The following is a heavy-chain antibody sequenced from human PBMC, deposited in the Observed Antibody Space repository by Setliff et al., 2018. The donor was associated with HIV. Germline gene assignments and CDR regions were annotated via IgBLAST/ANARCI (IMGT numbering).Heavy chain of an antibody. CDR3: ARGKTWLRFLDY. Sequence: SVKVSCKASGGTFSSYVISWVRQVPGQGLEWMGGIIPFFATANYAQNFQGRVTITTDESTSTAYMELTSPRSDDTAVYYCARGKTWLRFLDYWGQGTLVTVSS. V-gene: IGHV1-69*05. CDR2: IIPFFATA. J-gene: IGHJ4*02. CDR1: GGTFSSYV. D-gene: IGHD5-12*01.